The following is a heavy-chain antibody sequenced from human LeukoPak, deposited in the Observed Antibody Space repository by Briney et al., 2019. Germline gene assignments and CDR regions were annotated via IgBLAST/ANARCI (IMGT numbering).Heavy chain of an antibody. CDR1: GGSISTSSYY. CDR2: IYYSGST. J-gene: IGHJ4*02. V-gene: IGHV4-39*07. D-gene: IGHD5-18*01. CDR3: ASSRLDTAFDY. Sequence: PSETLSLTCSVSGGSISTSSYYWGWIRQPPGKGLEWIGSIYYSGSTYYNPSLKSRVTISVDTSKNLFSLKLSSVTAADTAVYYCASSRLDTAFDYWGQGTLVTVSS.